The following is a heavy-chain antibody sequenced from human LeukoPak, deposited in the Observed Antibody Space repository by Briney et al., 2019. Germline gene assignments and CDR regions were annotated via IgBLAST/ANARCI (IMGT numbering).Heavy chain of an antibody. CDR1: GFTFSSYW. CDR3: ARDGWGYCSSTSCYMDYGMDV. J-gene: IGHJ6*02. D-gene: IGHD2-2*02. Sequence: PGGSLRLSCAASGFTFSSYWMSWVRQAPGKGLEWVANIKQDGSEKYYVDSVKGRFTISRDNAKNSLYLQMNSLRAEDTAVYCCARDGWGYCSSTSCYMDYGMDVWGQGTTVTVSS. V-gene: IGHV3-7*01. CDR2: IKQDGSEK.